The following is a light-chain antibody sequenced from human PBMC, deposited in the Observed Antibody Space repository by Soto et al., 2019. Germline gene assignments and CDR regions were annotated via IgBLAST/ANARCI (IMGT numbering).Light chain of an antibody. CDR2: EVS. CDR1: SSDVGGYNY. J-gene: IGLJ1*01. Sequence: QSVLTPPGSVCGYPGQSVAISCTGTSSDVGGYNYVSWYQQHPGKAPKLMIYEVSNRPSGVSNRFSGSKSGNTASLTISGLQAEDEADYYCSSYTSSSTQVFGTGTKVTVL. CDR3: SSYTSSSTQV. V-gene: IGLV2-14*01.